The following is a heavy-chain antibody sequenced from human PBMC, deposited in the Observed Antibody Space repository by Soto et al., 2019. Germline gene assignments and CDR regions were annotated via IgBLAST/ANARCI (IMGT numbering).Heavy chain of an antibody. D-gene: IGHD1-1*01. CDR1: GFTVSSYS. Sequence: QLVESGGGLIQPGESLRLSCAASGFTVSSYSMSWVRTPPGNGLEWLSYSDTSGTAMSYEDSVEGRFAISRDNAKSSLYLQVNSLRDEDTAVYYCVRYNLTGDPWEALDILGQGTMVTV. CDR2: SDTSGTAM. V-gene: IGHV3-48*02. CDR3: VRYNLTGDPWEALDI. J-gene: IGHJ3*02.